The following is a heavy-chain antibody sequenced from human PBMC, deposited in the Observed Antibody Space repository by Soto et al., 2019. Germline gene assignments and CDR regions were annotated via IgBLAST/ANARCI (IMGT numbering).Heavy chain of an antibody. J-gene: IGHJ6*02. V-gene: IGHV5-51*01. CDR2: IYPGDSDT. Sequence: PGESLKISCKGSGYSFTSYWIGWVRQMPGKGLEWMGIIYPGDSDTRYSPSFQGQVTISADKSISTAYLQWSSLKASDTAMYYCARLGYSGYDPADYYYGMDVWGQGTTVTVSS. CDR3: ARLGYSGYDPADYYYGMDV. CDR1: GYSFTSYW. D-gene: IGHD5-12*01.